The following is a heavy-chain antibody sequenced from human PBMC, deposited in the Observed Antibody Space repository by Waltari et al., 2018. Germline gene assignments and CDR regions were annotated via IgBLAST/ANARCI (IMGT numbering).Heavy chain of an antibody. CDR2: IIPILGIA. V-gene: IGHV1-69*02. CDR3: ARHPSGDSSGYYSA. CDR1: GGTFSSYT. Sequence: QVQLVQSGAEVKKPGSSVKVSCKASGGTFSSYTISWVRQAPGQGLEWMGRIIPILGIANYAQKFQGRVTITADKSTSTAYMELSSLRSEDTAVYYCARHPSGDSSGYYSAWGQGTLVTVSS. D-gene: IGHD3-22*01. J-gene: IGHJ4*02.